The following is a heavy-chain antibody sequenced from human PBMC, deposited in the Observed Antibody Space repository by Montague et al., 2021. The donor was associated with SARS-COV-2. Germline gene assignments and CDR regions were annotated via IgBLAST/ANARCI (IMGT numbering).Heavy chain of an antibody. CDR3: ARRAAGGLFYFDY. CDR1: GASINDYY. J-gene: IGHJ4*02. V-gene: IGHV4-59*01. D-gene: IGHD6-13*01. Sequence: SETLSLTCNVSGASINDYYWNWLRQSPGKRLEWIGYVYTAVRTSYNPSLKGRVTISLDTSKNQISLKLTSMTAADAAVYFCARRAAGGLFYFDYWGLGTLVSGSA. CDR2: VYTAVRT.